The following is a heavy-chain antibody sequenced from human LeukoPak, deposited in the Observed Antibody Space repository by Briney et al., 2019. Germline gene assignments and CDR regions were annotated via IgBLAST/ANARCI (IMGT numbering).Heavy chain of an antibody. CDR2: ISAYNGNT. J-gene: IGHJ4*02. Sequence: GASVKVSRKASGYTFTSYGISWVRQAPGQGLEWMGWISAYNGNTNYAQKLQGRVTMTTDTSMSTAYMELRSLRSDDTAVYYCARRSPWNYYDSSGYYPYWGQGTLVTVSS. CDR1: GYTFTSYG. V-gene: IGHV1-18*01. CDR3: ARRSPWNYYDSSGYYPY. D-gene: IGHD3-22*01.